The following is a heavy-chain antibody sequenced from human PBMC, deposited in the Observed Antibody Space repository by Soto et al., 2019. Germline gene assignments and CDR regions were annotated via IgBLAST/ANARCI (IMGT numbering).Heavy chain of an antibody. J-gene: IGHJ5*02. D-gene: IGHD3-3*01. CDR3: ARSPAYDFWSGYCWFDP. Sequence: SVKVSCKASGGTFSSYAISWVRQAPGQGLEWMGGIIPIFCTANYAQKFQGRVTITADESTSTAYMELSSLRSEDTAVYYCARSPAYDFWSGYCWFDPWGQGTLVTVSS. CDR2: IIPIFCTA. V-gene: IGHV1-69*13. CDR1: GGTFSSYA.